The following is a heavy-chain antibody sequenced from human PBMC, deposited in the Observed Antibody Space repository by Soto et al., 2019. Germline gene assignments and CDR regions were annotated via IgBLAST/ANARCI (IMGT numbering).Heavy chain of an antibody. J-gene: IGHJ5*02. CDR2: ISAYNGNT. CDR1: GYTFTSYG. Sequence: ASVKVSCKASGYTFTSYGISWVRQAPGQGLEWMGWISAYNGNTNYAQKLQGRVTMTTDTSTSTAYMELRSLRSDDTAVYYCARVTYYDFWSGYSLFDPWGLGTLVTVSS. V-gene: IGHV1-18*01. D-gene: IGHD3-3*01. CDR3: ARVTYYDFWSGYSLFDP.